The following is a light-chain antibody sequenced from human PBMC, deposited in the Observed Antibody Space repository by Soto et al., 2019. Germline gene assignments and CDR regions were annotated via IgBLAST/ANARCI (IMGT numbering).Light chain of an antibody. CDR3: QQSYVTPRT. J-gene: IGKJ1*01. V-gene: IGKV1-39*01. CDR2: DAT. Sequence: DIQMTQSPSSLSASVGDRVTITCRASQDISNYLNWYQHRLGRAPKLLIYDATRLQSGVSSRFSGSGSGTDFTLTISSLQPEDFATYYRQQSYVTPRTFGPRARVDIK. CDR1: QDISNY.